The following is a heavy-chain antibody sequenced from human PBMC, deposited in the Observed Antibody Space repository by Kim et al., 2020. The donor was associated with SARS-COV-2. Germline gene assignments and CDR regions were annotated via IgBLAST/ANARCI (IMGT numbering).Heavy chain of an antibody. CDR1: GYTFTGYY. D-gene: IGHD3-16*02. V-gene: IGHV1-2*02. J-gene: IGHJ4*02. Sequence: ASVRVSCKASGYTFTGYYMHWVRQAPGQGLEWMGWINPNSGGTNYAQKFQGRVTMTRDTSISTAYMELSRLRSDDTAVYYCASPIRLLRLGELSLGGGFDYWGQGTLVTVSS. CDR2: INPNSGGT. CDR3: ASPIRLLRLGELSLGGGFDY.